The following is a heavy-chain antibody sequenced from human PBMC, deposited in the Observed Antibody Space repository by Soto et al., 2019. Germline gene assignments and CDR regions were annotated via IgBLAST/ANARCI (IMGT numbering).Heavy chain of an antibody. Sequence: SETLSLTCTVSGGSISSSSYYWGWIRQPPGKGLEWIGSIYYSGSTYYNPSLKSRVTISVNTSKNQFSPKLSSVTAADTAVYYCARRIFWSGYFEWFDPWGQGTLVTVSS. V-gene: IGHV4-39*01. D-gene: IGHD3-3*01. CDR1: GGSISSSSYY. CDR3: ARRIFWSGYFEWFDP. CDR2: IYYSGST. J-gene: IGHJ5*02.